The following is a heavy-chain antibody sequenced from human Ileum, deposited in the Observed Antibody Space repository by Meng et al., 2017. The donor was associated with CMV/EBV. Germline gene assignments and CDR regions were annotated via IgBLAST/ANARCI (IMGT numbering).Heavy chain of an antibody. D-gene: IGHD3-22*01. CDR2: ISLSAGST. CDR1: GFTFRTTA. V-gene: IGHV3-23*01. J-gene: IGHJ4*02. CDR3: AKDVAYNSASPSDF. Sequence: GESLKISCGASGFTFRTTAMSWVRQAPGKGLEWVSSISLSAGSTKYADSVKGRFFISRDNSKNALYLQMNNLRAEDTAVYYCAKDVAYNSASPSDFWGPGTLVTVSS.